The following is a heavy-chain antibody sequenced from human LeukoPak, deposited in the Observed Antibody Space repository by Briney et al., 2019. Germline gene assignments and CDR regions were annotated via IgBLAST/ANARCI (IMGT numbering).Heavy chain of an antibody. Sequence: SETLSLTCAVYGGSFSGYYWSWIRQPPGKGLEWIGEINHSGSTNYNPSLKSRVTISVDTSKNQFSLKLSSVTAADTAVYYCARDLSGYSGYDYDYWGQGTLVTVSS. CDR1: GGSFSGYY. V-gene: IGHV4-34*01. CDR3: ARDLSGYSGYDYDY. J-gene: IGHJ4*02. CDR2: INHSGST. D-gene: IGHD5-12*01.